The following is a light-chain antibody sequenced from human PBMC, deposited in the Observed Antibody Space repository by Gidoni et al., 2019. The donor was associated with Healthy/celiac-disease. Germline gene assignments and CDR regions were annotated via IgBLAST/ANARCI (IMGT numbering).Light chain of an antibody. V-gene: IGKV1-39*01. J-gene: IGKJ2*01. CDR3: QQSYSTPRV. CDR2: AAS. Sequence: DIQMTQSPSSLSASVGDRVTITCRASQSISSYLNWYQQKPGKAPKLLIYAASSLQSGVPSRFSGSGSGTDFTLTISSLQPEDFATYYCQQSYSTPRVFXQXTKLEIK. CDR1: QSISSY.